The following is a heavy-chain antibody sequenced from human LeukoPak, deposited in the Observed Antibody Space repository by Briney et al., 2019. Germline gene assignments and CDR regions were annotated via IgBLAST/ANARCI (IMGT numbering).Heavy chain of an antibody. Sequence: NPSQTLSLTCTVSGGSISSGSYCWSWIRQPAGKGLEWIGRIYTSGSTNYNPSLKSRVTISVDTSKNQFSLKLSSVTAADTAVYYCARAWTTSGDAFDIWGQGTMVAVSS. CDR1: GGSISSGSYC. CDR3: ARAWTTSGDAFDI. J-gene: IGHJ3*02. CDR2: IYTSGST. D-gene: IGHD4-17*01. V-gene: IGHV4-61*02.